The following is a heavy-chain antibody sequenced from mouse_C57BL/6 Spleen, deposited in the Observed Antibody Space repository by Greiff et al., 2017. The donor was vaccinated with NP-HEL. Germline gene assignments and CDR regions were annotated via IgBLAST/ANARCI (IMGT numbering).Heavy chain of an antibody. CDR1: GYSFTGYY. J-gene: IGHJ4*01. CDR3: ARSYGYEGYAMDY. V-gene: IGHV1-31*01. CDR2: IYPYNGVS. Sequence: VHVKQSGPELVKPGASVKISCKASGYSFTGYYMHWVKQSHGNILDWIGYIYPYNGVSSYNQKFKGKATLTVDKSSSTAYMELRSLTSEDSAVYYCARSYGYEGYAMDYWGQGTSVTVSS. D-gene: IGHD2-2*01.